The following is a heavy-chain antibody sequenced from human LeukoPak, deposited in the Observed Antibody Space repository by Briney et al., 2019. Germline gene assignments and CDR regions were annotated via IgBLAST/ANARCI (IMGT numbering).Heavy chain of an antibody. D-gene: IGHD2-2*01. CDR2: INPNSGGT. Sequence: ASGKVSCKASGYTFTGYYMHLVRQAPGQGLEWMGWINPNSGGTNYAQKFQSRVTMTRDTSISTAYMELSRLRSDDTAVYYCARDYCSSTSCRLDYWGQGTLVTVSS. V-gene: IGHV1-2*02. CDR1: GYTFTGYY. CDR3: ARDYCSSTSCRLDY. J-gene: IGHJ4*02.